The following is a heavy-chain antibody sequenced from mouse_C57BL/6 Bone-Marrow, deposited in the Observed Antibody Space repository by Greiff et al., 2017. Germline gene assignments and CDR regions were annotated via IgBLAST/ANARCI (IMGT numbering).Heavy chain of an antibody. CDR3: ARIYYGYDAGFAY. Sequence: QVHVKQPGAELVKPGASVTLSCKASGYTFTSYWMHWVKQRPGRGLEWIGRIDPNSGGTKYNEKFKSKATLTVDKPSSTAYMQLSSLTSEDSAVYYCARIYYGYDAGFAYGGQGTLVTVSA. J-gene: IGHJ3*01. CDR1: GYTFTSYW. D-gene: IGHD2-2*01. CDR2: IDPNSGGT. V-gene: IGHV1-72*01.